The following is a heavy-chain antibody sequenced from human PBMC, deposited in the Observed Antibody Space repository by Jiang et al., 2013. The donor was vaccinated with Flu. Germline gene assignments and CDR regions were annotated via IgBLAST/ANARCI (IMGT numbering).Heavy chain of an antibody. CDR2: SPYTGNT. Sequence: SPYTGNTNEAQKFQGRVTMTTDTSTNTAYMELRSLRVDDTAVYYCAGGSPADYGMDVWGQGTTVTVSS. CDR3: AGGSPADYGMDV. J-gene: IGHJ6*02. D-gene: IGHD3-10*01. V-gene: IGHV1-18*01.